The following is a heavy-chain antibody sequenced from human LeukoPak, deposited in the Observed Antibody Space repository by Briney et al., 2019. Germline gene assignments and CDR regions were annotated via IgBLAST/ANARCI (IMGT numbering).Heavy chain of an antibody. CDR2: IRYDGSNK. CDR1: GFTFSSYG. CDR3: AKDLGNWNSEYYFDY. D-gene: IGHD1-7*01. J-gene: IGHJ4*02. Sequence: PGGSLRLSCAASGFTFSSYGMHWVRQAPGKGLEWVAFIRYDGSNKYYADSVKGRFTISRDNSKNTLYLQMNSLRAEDTAVYYCAKDLGNWNSEYYFDYWGQGTLVTASS. V-gene: IGHV3-30*02.